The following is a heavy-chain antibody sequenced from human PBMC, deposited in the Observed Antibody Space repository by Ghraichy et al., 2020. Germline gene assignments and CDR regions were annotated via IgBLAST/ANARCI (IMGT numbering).Heavy chain of an antibody. D-gene: IGHD1-7*01. Sequence: GGSLRLSCEVSGLTFNNFAMSWVRLVPGKGLEWVAAMGGSSGVTFYADSVKGRFTISRDNSKNTLYLHLSSLRAEDTAVYYCAKFRGFNWNYYFDRWGQGTLVTVSS. J-gene: IGHJ4*02. CDR2: MGGSSGVT. CDR3: AKFRGFNWNYYFDR. CDR1: GLTFNNFA. V-gene: IGHV3-23*01.